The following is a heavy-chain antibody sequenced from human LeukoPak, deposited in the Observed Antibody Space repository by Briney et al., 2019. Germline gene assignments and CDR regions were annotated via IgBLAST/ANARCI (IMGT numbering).Heavy chain of an antibody. CDR1: GYTFTSYG. CDR3: ARDACVSCGGDCCHDP. V-gene: IGHV1-18*01. CDR2: ISAYNGDT. D-gene: IGHD2-21*02. Sequence: ASVKVSCKASGYTFTSYGISWVRQAPGQGLEWMAWISAYNGDTRYAQKFQGRVILTTDTSTTTAYMELRNLRSDDTAVYYCARDACVSCGGDCCHDPWGQGTLVTVSS. J-gene: IGHJ5*02.